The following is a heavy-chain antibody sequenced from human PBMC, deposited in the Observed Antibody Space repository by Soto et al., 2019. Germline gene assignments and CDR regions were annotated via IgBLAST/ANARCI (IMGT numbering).Heavy chain of an antibody. CDR3: ARLPRRRYGSGSHSDY. J-gene: IGHJ4*02. D-gene: IGHD3-10*01. CDR2: IYSGGST. V-gene: IGHV3-66*04. Sequence: EVQLVESGGGLVQPGGSLRLSCAASGFTVRSHYMIWVRQAPGKGLEWVPVIYSGGSTYYADSVKGRFTMYRDHSKNTLDLQMNSLRAEDTAVYYCARLPRRRYGSGSHSDYWGQGTLVTVSA. CDR1: GFTVRSHY.